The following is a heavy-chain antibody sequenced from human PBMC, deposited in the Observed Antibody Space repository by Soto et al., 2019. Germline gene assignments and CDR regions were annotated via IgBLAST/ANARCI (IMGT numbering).Heavy chain of an antibody. CDR1: GFTFSSYG. D-gene: IGHD4-4*01. J-gene: IGHJ5*02. V-gene: IGHV3-33*01. CDR3: ASWRLQGFDL. CDR2: IWYDGSNK. Sequence: QVQLVESGGGVVQPGRSLRLSCAASGFTFSSYGMHWVRQAPGKGLEWVAVIWYDGSNKYYADSVKGRFTISRDNSKNTLYLQTNGLRAEDTAVYYCASWRLQGFDLWGQGTLVTVSS.